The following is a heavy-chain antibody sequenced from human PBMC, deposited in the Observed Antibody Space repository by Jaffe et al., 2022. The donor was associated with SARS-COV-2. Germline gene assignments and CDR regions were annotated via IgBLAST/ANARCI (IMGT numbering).Heavy chain of an antibody. CDR1: GYSISSGYY. J-gene: IGHJ4*02. Sequence: QVQLQESGPGLVKPSETLSLTCTVSGYSISSGYYWGWIRQPPGKGLEWIGSIYHSGSTYYNPSLKSRVTISVDTSKNQFSLKLSSVTAADTAVYYCARDLVVVPAAIAHYFDYWGQGTLVTVSS. V-gene: IGHV4-38-2*02. D-gene: IGHD2-2*01. CDR2: IYHSGST. CDR3: ARDLVVVPAAIAHYFDY.